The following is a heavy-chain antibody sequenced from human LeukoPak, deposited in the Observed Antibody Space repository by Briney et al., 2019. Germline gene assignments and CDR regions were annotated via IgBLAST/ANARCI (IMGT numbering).Heavy chain of an antibody. D-gene: IGHD3-22*01. CDR3: ARGGYYYDSSGYYYPLWYYFDY. V-gene: IGHV4-59*01. CDR1: GGSFSGYY. Sequence: SETLSLTCAVYGGSFSGYYWSWIRQPPGKGLEWIGYIYYSGSTNYNPSLKSRVTISVDTSKNQFSLKLSSVTAADTAVYYCARGGYYYDSSGYYYPLWYYFDYWGQGTLVTVSS. J-gene: IGHJ4*02. CDR2: IYYSGST.